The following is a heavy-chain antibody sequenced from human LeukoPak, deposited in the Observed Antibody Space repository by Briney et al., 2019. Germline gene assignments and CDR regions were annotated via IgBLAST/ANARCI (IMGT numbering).Heavy chain of an antibody. CDR1: GGSISSTSYF. CDR3: ARQSIAARGYYYYMDV. CDR2: IYYSGST. V-gene: IGHV4-39*01. Sequence: SETLSLTCTVSGGSISSTSYFWGWIRQPPGKGLEWIGSIYYSGSTNYNPSLKSPVTMSVDTPKNQFSLKLTSVTAADTAVYYCARQSIAARGYYYYMDVWGKGTTVTVSS. J-gene: IGHJ6*03. D-gene: IGHD6-6*01.